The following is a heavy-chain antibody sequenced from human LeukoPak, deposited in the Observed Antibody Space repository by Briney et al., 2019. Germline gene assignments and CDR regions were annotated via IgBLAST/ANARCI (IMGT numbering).Heavy chain of an antibody. CDR2: ISYDGSSK. V-gene: IGHV3-30*03. CDR3: ARARSSYGYGDAFDI. D-gene: IGHD5-18*01. Sequence: PGGSLRLSCAASGITFSSYGMSWVRQAPGKGLEWVAVISYDGSSKYYADSVKGRFTISRDNSKNTLYLQMNSLRAEDTAVYYCARARSSYGYGDAFDIWGQGTMVTVSS. CDR1: GITFSSYG. J-gene: IGHJ3*02.